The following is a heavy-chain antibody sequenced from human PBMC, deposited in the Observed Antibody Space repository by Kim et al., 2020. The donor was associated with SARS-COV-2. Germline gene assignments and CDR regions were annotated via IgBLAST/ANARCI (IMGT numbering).Heavy chain of an antibody. CDR1: GFTFSSYS. CDR2: ISSSSSTI. Sequence: GGSLRLSCAASGFTFSSYSMHWVRQAPGKGLEWVSYISSSSSTIYYADSVKGRFTISRDNAKNSLYLQMNSLRDEDTAVYYCARDSYCSSTSCYLYYYYGMDVWGQGTTVTVSS. D-gene: IGHD2-2*01. J-gene: IGHJ6*02. CDR3: ARDSYCSSTSCYLYYYYGMDV. V-gene: IGHV3-48*02.